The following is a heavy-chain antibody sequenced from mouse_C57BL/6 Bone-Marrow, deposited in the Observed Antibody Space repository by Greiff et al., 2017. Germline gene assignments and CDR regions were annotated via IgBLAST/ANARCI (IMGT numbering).Heavy chain of an antibody. V-gene: IGHV14-4*01. CDR2: IDPEIGDT. J-gene: IGHJ2*01. CDR1: GFNIKDDY. Sequence: EVQLQESGAELVRPGASVKLSCTASGFNIKDDYIHWVKQRPEQGLEWIGWIDPEIGDTESASKFQGKATITSDTSSNPAYLQLSSLTSEDTAVYYCSSFDGNYFDFWCQGTPLTVAS. D-gene: IGHD2-3*01. CDR3: SSFDGNYFDF.